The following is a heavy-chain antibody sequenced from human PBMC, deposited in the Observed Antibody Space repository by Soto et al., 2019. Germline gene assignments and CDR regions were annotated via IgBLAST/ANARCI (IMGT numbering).Heavy chain of an antibody. V-gene: IGHV4-4*07. CDR3: ARVAARPGGWFDP. D-gene: IGHD6-13*01. J-gene: IGHJ5*02. CDR1: YCSISIYY. CDR2: TYTSGST. Sequence: LSLTCGVSYCSISIYYLSWIRPPAGKGLEWIGRTYTSGSTNYNPSLKSRVTMSVDTSKNQFSLKLSSVTAADTAVYYCARVAARPGGWFDPWGQGPLVTVSS.